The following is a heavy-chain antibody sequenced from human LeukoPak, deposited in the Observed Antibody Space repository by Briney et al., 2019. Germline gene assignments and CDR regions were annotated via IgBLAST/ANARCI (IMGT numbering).Heavy chain of an antibody. D-gene: IGHD3-10*01. Sequence: PGGSLRLSCAASGFTFSSYAMSWVRQAPGKGLEWVSAISGSGGSTYYADSVKGRFTISRDNSKNTLYLQMNSLRAEDTAVYYCAKPPRDLLWFGELWYYSDYWGQGTLVTVSS. V-gene: IGHV3-23*01. CDR3: AKPPRDLLWFGELWYYSDY. CDR1: GFTFSSYA. CDR2: ISGSGGST. J-gene: IGHJ4*02.